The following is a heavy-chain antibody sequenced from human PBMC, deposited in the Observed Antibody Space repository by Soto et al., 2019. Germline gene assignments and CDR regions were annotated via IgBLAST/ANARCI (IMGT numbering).Heavy chain of an antibody. J-gene: IGHJ6*03. V-gene: IGHV3-7*01. Sequence: GGSLRLSCAASGFTVSSYGMSWVRQAPGKGLEWVANIKQDGSEKYYVDSVKGRFTISRDNAKNSLYLQMNSLRAEDTAVYYCARDETYYYYMDVWGKGTTVTVSS. CDR3: ARDETYYYYMDV. CDR1: GFTVSSYG. CDR2: IKQDGSEK.